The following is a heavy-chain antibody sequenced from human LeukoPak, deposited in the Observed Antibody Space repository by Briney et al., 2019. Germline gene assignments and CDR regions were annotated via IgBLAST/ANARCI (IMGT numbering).Heavy chain of an antibody. D-gene: IGHD1-26*01. J-gene: IGHJ4*02. CDR1: GFTFSSYA. Sequence: GGSQRLSCAASGFTFSSYAMSWVRQAPGKGLEWVSAISGSGGSTYYADSVKGRFTISRDNSKNTLYLQMNSLRAEDTAVYYCAKSSGSYYGYYFDYWGQGTLVTVSS. CDR3: AKSSGSYYGYYFDY. V-gene: IGHV3-23*01. CDR2: ISGSGGST.